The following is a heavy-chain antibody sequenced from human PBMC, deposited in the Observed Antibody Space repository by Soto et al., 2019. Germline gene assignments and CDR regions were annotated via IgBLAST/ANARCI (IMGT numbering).Heavy chain of an antibody. D-gene: IGHD3-10*01. CDR3: AREDFYGSNIFDY. Sequence: PSETLSLTCAVYGGSFSGYYWTWIRQPPGTGLEWIGEINHSGSTNYNPSLKSRVTISVDTSKNQFSLKLSSVTAADTAVYYCAREDFYGSNIFDYWGQGTLVTVSS. CDR2: INHSGST. J-gene: IGHJ4*02. CDR1: GGSFSGYY. V-gene: IGHV4-34*01.